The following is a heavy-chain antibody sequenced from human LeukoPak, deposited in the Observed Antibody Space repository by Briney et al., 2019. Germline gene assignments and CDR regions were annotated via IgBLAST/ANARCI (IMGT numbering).Heavy chain of an antibody. CDR1: GYTFTGYY. CDR2: INPNSGGT. CDR3: AREPDVVVTAEVYYGMDV. D-gene: IGHD2-21*02. Sequence: ASVKVSCKASGYTFTGYYMHWVRQAPGQGLEWMGRINPNSGGTNYAQKFQGRVTMTRDTSISTAYMELSRLRSDDTAVYYCAREPDVVVTAEVYYGMDVWGQGTTVTVSS. V-gene: IGHV1-2*06. J-gene: IGHJ6*02.